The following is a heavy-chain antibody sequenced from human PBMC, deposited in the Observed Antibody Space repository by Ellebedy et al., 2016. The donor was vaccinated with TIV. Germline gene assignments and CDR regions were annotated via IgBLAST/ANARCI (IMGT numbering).Heavy chain of an antibody. D-gene: IGHD2-21*02. Sequence: GESLKISCGASGFTFSNSDMHWVRQPVGKGLEWVSAIGVGGDTYYSDSVKGRFTISRDNSKNTLYLQMNSLRAEDTAVYYCARGSVVTGADSWGQGTLVTVSS. J-gene: IGHJ4*02. V-gene: IGHV3-13*01. CDR3: ARGSVVTGADS. CDR2: IGVGGDT. CDR1: GFTFSNSD.